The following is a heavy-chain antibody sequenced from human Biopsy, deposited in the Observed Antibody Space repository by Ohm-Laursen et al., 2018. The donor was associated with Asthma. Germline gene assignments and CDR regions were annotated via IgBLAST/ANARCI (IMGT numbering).Heavy chain of an antibody. CDR1: GFTFSSYG. J-gene: IGHJ6*02. CDR3: AKWDTYYDFWSGYYTRYSYYYYGMDV. CDR2: ISYDGSNK. D-gene: IGHD3-3*01. V-gene: IGHV3-30*18. Sequence: SSLRLSCAASGFTFSSYGMHWVRQAPDKGLEWVAVISYDGSNKYYADSVKGRFIISRDNSKNTLYLQMNSLRAEDTAVYYCAKWDTYYDFWSGYYTRYSYYYYGMDVWGQGTTVTVSS.